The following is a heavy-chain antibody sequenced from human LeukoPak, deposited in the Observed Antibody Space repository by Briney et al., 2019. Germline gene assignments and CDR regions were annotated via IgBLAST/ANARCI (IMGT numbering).Heavy chain of an antibody. V-gene: IGHV3-30*19. Sequence: GGSLRLSCAASGFTFSSYGMHWVRQAPGKGLEWVAVISYDGSNKYYADSVKGRFTISRDNSKNTLYLQMNSLRAEDTAVYYCAKSVYGRKFDYWGQGTLVTVSS. J-gene: IGHJ4*02. D-gene: IGHD5/OR15-5a*01. CDR1: GFTFSSYG. CDR2: ISYDGSNK. CDR3: AKSVYGRKFDY.